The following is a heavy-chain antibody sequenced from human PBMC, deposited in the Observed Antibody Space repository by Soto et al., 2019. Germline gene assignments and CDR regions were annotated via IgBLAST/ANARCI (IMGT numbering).Heavy chain of an antibody. D-gene: IGHD3-10*01. V-gene: IGHV3-66*01. CDR1: GFTVSSNY. CDR3: ARAGVRGVIGWFDP. J-gene: IGHJ5*02. Sequence: EVQLVESGGGLVQPGGSLRLSCAASGFTVSSNYMSWVRQAPGKGLEWVSVIYSGGSTYYADSVKSRFTISRYNSKNTLYLQMNSLRAEDTAVYYCARAGVRGVIGWFDPWGQGTLVTVSS. CDR2: IYSGGST.